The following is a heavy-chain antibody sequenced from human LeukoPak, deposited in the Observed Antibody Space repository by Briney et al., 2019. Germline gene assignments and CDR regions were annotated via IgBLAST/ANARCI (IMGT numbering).Heavy chain of an antibody. D-gene: IGHD3-22*01. Sequence: PGGSLRLSCAASGFTFSSYGMHWVRRAPGKGLEWVAVISYDGSNKYYADSVKGRFTISRDNSKNTLYLQMNSLRAEDTAVYYCAKLDSSGWVRDAFDIWGQGTMVTVSS. CDR2: ISYDGSNK. V-gene: IGHV3-30*18. CDR3: AKLDSSGWVRDAFDI. J-gene: IGHJ3*02. CDR1: GFTFSSYG.